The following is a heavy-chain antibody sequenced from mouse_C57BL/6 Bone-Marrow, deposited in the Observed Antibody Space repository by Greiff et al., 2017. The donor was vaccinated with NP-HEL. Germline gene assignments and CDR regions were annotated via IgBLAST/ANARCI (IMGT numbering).Heavy chain of an antibody. V-gene: IGHV1-78*01. Sequence: VQLQESDAELVKPGASVKISCKVSGYTFTDHTIHWMKQRPEQGLEWIGYIYPRDGSTKYNEKFTGQATLTADKSSSTAYMQLNSLTSEDSAVYFCARSIYYYGSSLRYWGQGTTLTVSS. CDR2: IYPRDGST. D-gene: IGHD1-1*01. CDR3: ARSIYYYGSSLRY. CDR1: GYTFTDHT. J-gene: IGHJ2*01.